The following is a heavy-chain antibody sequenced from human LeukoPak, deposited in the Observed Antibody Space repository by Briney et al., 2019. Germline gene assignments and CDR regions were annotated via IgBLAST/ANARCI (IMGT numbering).Heavy chain of an antibody. CDR2: ISTYNGHT. CDR3: ATGDPYSFDY. Sequence: GASVKVSCKAFGYTSNNYGISWVRQAPGQGLEYMGWISTYNGHTNYAQKFQDRVTMTAETSTNTGYMELRSLRSDDTAVYYCATGDPYSFDYWGQGTLVTVAS. D-gene: IGHD4-17*01. V-gene: IGHV1-18*01. CDR1: GYTSNNYG. J-gene: IGHJ4*02.